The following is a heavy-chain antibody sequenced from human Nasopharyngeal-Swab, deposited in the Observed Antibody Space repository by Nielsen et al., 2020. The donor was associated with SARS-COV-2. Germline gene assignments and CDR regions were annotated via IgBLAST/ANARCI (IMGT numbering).Heavy chain of an antibody. V-gene: IGHV3-21*01. CDR2: ISSSSSYI. CDR1: GFTFSSYS. D-gene: IGHD3-16*01. Sequence: ETLSLTCAASGFTFSSYSMNWVRQAPGKGLEWVSSISSSSSYISYADSVKGRFTISRDNAKNSLYLQMNSLRAEDTGVYYCARGGVRSYWFDPWGQGTLVTVSS. J-gene: IGHJ5*02. CDR3: ARGGVRSYWFDP.